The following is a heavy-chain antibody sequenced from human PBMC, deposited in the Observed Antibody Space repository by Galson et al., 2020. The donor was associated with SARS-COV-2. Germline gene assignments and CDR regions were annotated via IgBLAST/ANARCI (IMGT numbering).Heavy chain of an antibody. Sequence: GGSLRLSCAASGFTFNNYAMSWVRQAPGKGLEWVSSISGSGSNTYYADSVKGRFTMSRDNSKNTLYLQMNSLRTEDTAIYYCAKDGGGWYTSGWYYFDYWGQGTLVNVSS. J-gene: IGHJ4*02. CDR3: AKDGGGWYTSGWYYFDY. V-gene: IGHV3-23*01. CDR1: GFTFNNYA. D-gene: IGHD6-19*01. CDR2: ISGSGSNT.